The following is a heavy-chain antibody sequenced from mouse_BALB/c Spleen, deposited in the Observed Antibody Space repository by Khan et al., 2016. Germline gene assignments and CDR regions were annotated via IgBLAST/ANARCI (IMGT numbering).Heavy chain of an antibody. CDR3: ASYYGNSSMDY. J-gene: IGHJ4*01. CDR2: INPSTGYT. Sequence: VKLLESGAELAKPGASVKMSCKASGYTFTSYWMHWVKQRPGQGLEWIGYINPSTGYTEYNQKFKDKATLTADKSSSTAYMQLSSLTSEDSAVYYCASYYGNSSMDYWGQGTSVTVSS. D-gene: IGHD2-1*01. CDR1: GYTFTSYW. V-gene: IGHV1-7*01.